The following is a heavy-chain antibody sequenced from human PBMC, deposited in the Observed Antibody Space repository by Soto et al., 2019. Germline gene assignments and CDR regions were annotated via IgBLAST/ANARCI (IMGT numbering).Heavy chain of an antibody. D-gene: IGHD1-1*01. CDR3: ARDHLWNDVFFYYGMDV. V-gene: IGHV1-69*01. CDR1: GGTFSSYA. Sequence: QVQLVQSGAEVKKPGSSVKVSCKASGGTFSSYAISWVRQAPGQGLEWMGGIIPIFGTAHYAQKFQGRVTITADESTSTAYMELSSLRSEDTAVYYCARDHLWNDVFFYYGMDVWGQGTTVTVSS. CDR2: IIPIFGTA. J-gene: IGHJ6*02.